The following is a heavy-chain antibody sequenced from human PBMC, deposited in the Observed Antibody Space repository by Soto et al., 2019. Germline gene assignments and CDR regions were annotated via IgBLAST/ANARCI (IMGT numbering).Heavy chain of an antibody. CDR1: GFTFSNYW. J-gene: IGHJ6*03. Sequence: VQLVESGGGLVQPGGSLRLSCAASGFTFSNYWMYWVRQAPGKGLEWVSRINSDGSVSSYADSVKGRLPISRDNVKNTLYLQMDSLRAEDTAVYYCARGDCVGGTCYSLAGSFYYSMDVWGKGTTVTVFS. CDR2: INSDGSVS. CDR3: ARGDCVGGTCYSLAGSFYYSMDV. V-gene: IGHV3-74*02. D-gene: IGHD2-15*01.